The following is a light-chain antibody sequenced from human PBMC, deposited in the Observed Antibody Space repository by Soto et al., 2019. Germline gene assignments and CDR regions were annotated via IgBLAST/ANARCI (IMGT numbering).Light chain of an antibody. Sequence: EIVLTQSPANLSLSPGERATLSCRATENVGDYVAWYQQKPGQAPRLLMYDASTRATGVPARFSGSGSGTDFTLTISNLEPEDFAVYYCQQRNNWPTFGGGTKVEIK. CDR2: DAS. CDR3: QQRNNWPT. V-gene: IGKV3-11*01. CDR1: ENVGDY. J-gene: IGKJ4*01.